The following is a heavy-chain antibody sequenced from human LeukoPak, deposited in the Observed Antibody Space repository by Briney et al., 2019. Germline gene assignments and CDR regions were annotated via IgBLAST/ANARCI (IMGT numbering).Heavy chain of an antibody. CDR3: VRDNSRGQSLGVIY. V-gene: IGHV3-48*01. Sequence: GGSLRLSCAASGFTFSTYNMNWVPQAPGKGLEWISYINADSSTTQYADSVRGRFTTSRDNAKNSLYLQMNSLRAEDTAVYYCVRDNSRGQSLGVIYWGQGSLVTVSS. CDR2: INADSSTT. D-gene: IGHD3-22*01. J-gene: IGHJ4*02. CDR1: GFTFSTYN.